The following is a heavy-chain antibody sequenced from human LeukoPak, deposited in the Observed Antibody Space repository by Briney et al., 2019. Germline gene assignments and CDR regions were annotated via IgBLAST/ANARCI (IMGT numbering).Heavy chain of an antibody. CDR3: ARGLYYDILTGYYSPGYFDY. J-gene: IGHJ4*02. Sequence: GGSLRLSCAASGFTFSSYAMSWVRQAPGKGLEWVSAISGSGGSTYYADSVKGRFTISRDNSKNTLYLQMNSLRAEDTAVYYCARGLYYDILTGYYSPGYFDYWGQGTLVTVSS. CDR1: GFTFSSYA. D-gene: IGHD3-9*01. CDR2: ISGSGGST. V-gene: IGHV3-23*01.